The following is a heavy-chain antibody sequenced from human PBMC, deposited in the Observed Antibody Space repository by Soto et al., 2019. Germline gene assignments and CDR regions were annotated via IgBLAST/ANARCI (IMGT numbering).Heavy chain of an antibody. CDR3: ARRYTYGIDVFDS. D-gene: IGHD5-18*01. Sequence: ASVKVSCKAYGYTYPSHDIKRRRLVTGQGHERKGWMTPNTGHTGYAQAIPGRVTMTRSTAISTAYLELSSLSFEDTSVYYCARRYTYGIDVFDSWGQGTLVTVSS. CDR2: MTPNTGHT. V-gene: IGHV1-8*02. CDR1: GYTYPSHD. J-gene: IGHJ4*02.